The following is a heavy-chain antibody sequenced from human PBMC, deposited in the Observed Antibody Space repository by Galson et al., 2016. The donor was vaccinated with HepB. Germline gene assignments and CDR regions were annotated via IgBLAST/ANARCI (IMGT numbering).Heavy chain of an antibody. D-gene: IGHD3-22*01. CDR2: IYPGDSDT. CDR1: GYDFPRFW. Sequence: QSGAEVKKPGESLKISGKGSGYDFPRFWIGWVRQMPGRGLEWMGLIYPGDSDTRYSPSLEGQVTISVDKSTGTASLQWSRLKASDTAMYYCAGLGSYDSSGYFPFYFDYWGQGTRVIVSS. J-gene: IGHJ4*02. CDR3: AGLGSYDSSGYFPFYFDY. V-gene: IGHV5-51*01.